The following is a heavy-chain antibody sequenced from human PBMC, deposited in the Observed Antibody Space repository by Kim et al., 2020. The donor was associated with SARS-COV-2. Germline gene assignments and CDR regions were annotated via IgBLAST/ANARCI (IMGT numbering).Heavy chain of an antibody. CDR2: IIPIFGTA. J-gene: IGHJ4*02. Sequence: SVKVSCKASGGTFSSYAISWVRQAPGQGLEWMGGIIPIFGTANYAQKFQGRVTITADESTSTAYMELSSLRSEDTAVYYCARGPFIAAASTGPFGYWGQGTLVTVSS. V-gene: IGHV1-69*13. CDR3: ARGPFIAAASTGPFGY. CDR1: GGTFSSYA. D-gene: IGHD6-13*01.